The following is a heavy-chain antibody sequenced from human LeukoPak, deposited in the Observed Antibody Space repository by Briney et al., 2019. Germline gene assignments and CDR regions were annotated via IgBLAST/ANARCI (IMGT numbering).Heavy chain of an antibody. CDR2: IYYSGST. CDR1: GGSISSSSYY. V-gene: IGHV4-39*01. CDR3: ARSITMIVVVINGFDP. Sequence: ASETLSLTCTVSGGSISSSSYYWGWIRQPPGKGLEWIGGIYYSGSTYYSPSLKSRVTISVDTSKNQFSLKLSSVTAADTAVYYCARSITMIVVVINGFDPWGQGTLVTVSS. J-gene: IGHJ5*02. D-gene: IGHD3-22*01.